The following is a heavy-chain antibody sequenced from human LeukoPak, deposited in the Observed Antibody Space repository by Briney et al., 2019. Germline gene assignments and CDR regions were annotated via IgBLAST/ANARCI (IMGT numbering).Heavy chain of an antibody. Sequence: GGSLRLSCAASGFTFSSYAMSGVRQAPAKGLEGVSTISCSGDTTYYADSVKGRFTISRDNSKSTLSLQMNSLRDEDTAVYYCARAVMVSLGFDSRGYSQDRGQGSLVTVSS. V-gene: IGHV3-23*01. CDR2: ISCSGDTT. D-gene: IGHD3-22*01. CDR3: ARAVMVSLGFDSRGYSQD. J-gene: IGHJ4*02. CDR1: GFTFSSYA.